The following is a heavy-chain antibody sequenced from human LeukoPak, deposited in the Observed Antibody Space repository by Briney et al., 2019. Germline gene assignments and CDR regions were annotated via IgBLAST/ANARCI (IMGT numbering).Heavy chain of an antibody. J-gene: IGHJ4*02. V-gene: IGHV3-73*01. CDR1: GFTFNGSA. CDR3: TIFLSLGMPPY. D-gene: IGHD3-3*02. Sequence: GGSLRLSCAASGFTFNGSAMHWVRQASGKGLEWVGRIRSKANSYATAYAASVKGRFTISRDDSKNTAYLQMNSLKTEDTAVYYCTIFLSLGMPPYWGQGTLVTVSS. CDR2: IRSKANSYAT.